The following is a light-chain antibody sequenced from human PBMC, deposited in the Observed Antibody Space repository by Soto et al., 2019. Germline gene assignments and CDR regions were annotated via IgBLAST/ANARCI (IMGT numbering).Light chain of an antibody. CDR1: GSVSSN. CDR3: QQYNEWPLT. J-gene: IGKJ4*01. Sequence: EIVLTQSPATLSVSQGERASLSCRASGSVSSNLAWYQQKPGQAPRLLIYNSFTRATGIPARVSGSGSGTEFTLTISSLQFEDFAVYYCQQYNEWPLTFGGGTKVAIK. V-gene: IGKV3-15*01. CDR2: NSF.